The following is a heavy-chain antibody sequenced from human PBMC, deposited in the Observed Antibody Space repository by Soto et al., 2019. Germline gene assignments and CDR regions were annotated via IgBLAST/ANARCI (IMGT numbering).Heavy chain of an antibody. CDR2: IRNDGGDT. CDR1: GFTISSYA. Sequence: EVQLLESGEGLAQPGGSLRLSCVASGFTISSYAMNWVRQAPGKGLEWVSMIRNDGGDTYYADSVKGRFTISRDNSKNTLYLQLSSLRAEDTAVYFCAKDRDHNSGYPILDFWGQGTLVTVSS. V-gene: IGHV3-23*01. J-gene: IGHJ4*02. D-gene: IGHD5-12*01. CDR3: AKDRDHNSGYPILDF.